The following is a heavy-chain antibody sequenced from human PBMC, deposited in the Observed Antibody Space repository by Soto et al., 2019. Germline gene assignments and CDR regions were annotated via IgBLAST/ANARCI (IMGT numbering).Heavy chain of an antibody. CDR2: IKEDGSER. CDR3: VRSYDF. V-gene: IGHV3-7*05. CDR1: GFTLSSAW. Sequence: EVQLVESGGGLVQPGGSLRLSCAASGFTLSSAWMTWVRQAPGKGLEWVSNIKEDGSERYYVHSVEGRFTVSRDNAKNSLYLQMDSLRAEDTAIYYCVRSYDFWGQGTQLTVSS. J-gene: IGHJ4*02.